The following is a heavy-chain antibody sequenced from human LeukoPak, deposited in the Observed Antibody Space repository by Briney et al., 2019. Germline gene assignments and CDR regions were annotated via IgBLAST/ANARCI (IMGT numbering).Heavy chain of an antibody. CDR1: GFTFTTYY. CDR3: ARDLGGYSYGSHFDS. D-gene: IGHD5-18*01. Sequence: PGRSLRLSCAASGFTFTTYYMNWVRQAPGKGLEWVSSITTSSSYIYYADSVKGRFTISRDNAKNSLYLQMNSLRAEDTAVYYCARDLGGYSYGSHFDSWGQGTLVTVSS. J-gene: IGHJ4*02. CDR2: ITTSSSYI. V-gene: IGHV3-21*01.